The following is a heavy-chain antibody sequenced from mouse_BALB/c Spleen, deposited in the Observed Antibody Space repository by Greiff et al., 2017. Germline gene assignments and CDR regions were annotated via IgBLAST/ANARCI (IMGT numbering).Heavy chain of an antibody. Sequence: EVQLVESGGGLVQPGGSRKLSCAASGFTFSSFGMHWVRQAPEKGLEWVAYISSGSSTIYYADTVKGRFTISRDNPKNTLFLQMTSLRSEDTAMYYCARSGDGYYDDYWGQGTTRTVSS. CDR3: ARSGDGYYDDY. J-gene: IGHJ2*01. D-gene: IGHD2-3*01. V-gene: IGHV5-17*02. CDR1: GFTFSSFG. CDR2: ISSGSSTI.